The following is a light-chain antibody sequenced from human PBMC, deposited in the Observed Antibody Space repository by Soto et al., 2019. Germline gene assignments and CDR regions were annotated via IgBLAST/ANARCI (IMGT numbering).Light chain of an antibody. CDR1: SSDVGGYNY. CDR2: DVS. Sequence: QSALTQPRSVSGSPGQSVTISCTGTSSDVGGYNYVSWHRQHRGKAPKLLIYDVSKRPSGVPDRFSGSKSGNTASLTISGLQAEDEADYYCCSYAGSYTWVFGGGTKVTVL. CDR3: CSYAGSYTWV. J-gene: IGLJ2*01. V-gene: IGLV2-11*01.